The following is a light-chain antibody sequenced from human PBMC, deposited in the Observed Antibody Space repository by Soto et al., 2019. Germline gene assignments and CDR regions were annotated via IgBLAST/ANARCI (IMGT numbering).Light chain of an antibody. CDR3: HQRYNWPRVT. CDR2: DIS. V-gene: IGKV3-11*01. Sequence: EFVLTQSPATLSLSPGERAILSCRASQSVAGSLAWYQQKPGQAPRLLIYDISTRAAAIPARFSGSGSGTDFTLTITSLEPEDFAVYFCHQRYNWPRVTFGQGTRLEIK. J-gene: IGKJ5*01. CDR1: QSVAGS.